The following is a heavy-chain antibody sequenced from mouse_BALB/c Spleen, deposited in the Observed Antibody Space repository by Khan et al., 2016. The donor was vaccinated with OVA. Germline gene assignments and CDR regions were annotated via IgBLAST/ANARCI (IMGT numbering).Heavy chain of an antibody. CDR2: ISTYSGST. CDR1: GYTFTDYA. Sequence: QVQLKQSGPELVRPGVSVKISCKGSGYTFTDYAMYWVKQSRVKSLEWIGLISTYSGSTNYNQKFKGKATMTVDKSSSTAYMELARLTSEDSAIYYCAIPAYDGYYDYWGQGTTLTVSS. D-gene: IGHD2-3*01. CDR3: AIPAYDGYYDY. V-gene: IGHV1S137*01. J-gene: IGHJ2*01.